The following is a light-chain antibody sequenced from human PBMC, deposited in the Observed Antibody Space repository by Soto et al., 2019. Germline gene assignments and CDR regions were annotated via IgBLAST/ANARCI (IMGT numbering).Light chain of an antibody. CDR2: GAS. CDR3: QQYNNWPPLT. J-gene: IGKJ4*01. CDR1: QSVTTN. V-gene: IGKV3-15*01. Sequence: EIVMTQSPATLSLSPGERATLSCRASQSVTTNLAWYQQKPGQAPRLVIYGASTRATGIPARFSGSGSGTEFTLTVSSLQSEDFAVYYCQQYNNWPPLTFGGGTRVEV.